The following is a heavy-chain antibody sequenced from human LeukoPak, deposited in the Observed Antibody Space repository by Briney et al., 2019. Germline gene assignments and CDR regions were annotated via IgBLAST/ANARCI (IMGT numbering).Heavy chain of an antibody. J-gene: IGHJ4*02. CDR2: ISPNSGGT. D-gene: IGHD3-22*01. V-gene: IGHV1-2*02. CDR1: GYTFTGYH. Sequence: ASVKVSCKASGYTFTGYHMHWVRHAPGQGLVWMGGISPNSGGTNYTQQFQGTGTMTRNTSISTAYMELSRLRSDDTAVYYCARVDYYDRFPPFDYWGQGTLVTVSS. CDR3: ARVDYYDRFPPFDY.